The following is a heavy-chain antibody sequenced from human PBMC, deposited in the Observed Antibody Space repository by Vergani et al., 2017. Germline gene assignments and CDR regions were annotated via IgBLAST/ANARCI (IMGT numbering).Heavy chain of an antibody. D-gene: IGHD6-19*01. CDR3: ARETRNRGEAVAGTRDAFDI. CDR1: GYSITSGYY. V-gene: IGHV4-38-2*02. J-gene: IGHJ3*02. Sequence: QVQLLESGPGLLKPSETLSLTCSVSGYSITSGYYWGWIRQPPGRGLEWIGSIYHTGSAYYNPSLKSRVTVSVDTSMNQVSLKLNSVTAADTAVYYCARETRNRGEAVAGTRDAFDIWGQGTMVTVSS. CDR2: IYHTGSA.